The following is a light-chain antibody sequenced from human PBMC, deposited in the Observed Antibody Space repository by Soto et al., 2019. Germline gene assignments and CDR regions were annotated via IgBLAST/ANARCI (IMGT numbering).Light chain of an antibody. J-gene: IGKJ5*01. CDR3: QQLAGFPIT. V-gene: IGKV1-5*01. CDR1: QTISSW. Sequence: IQMTQSPSTLSGSVGDRITITCRASQTISSWLAWYQQKPGKAPKLLIYAASTLQTGVPSRFSGSAFGTEFTLTINSLQPEDFATYYCQQLAGFPITFGQGTRLEIK. CDR2: AAS.